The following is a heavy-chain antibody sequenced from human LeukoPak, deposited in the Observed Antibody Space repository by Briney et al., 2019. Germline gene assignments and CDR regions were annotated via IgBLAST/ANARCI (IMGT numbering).Heavy chain of an antibody. Sequence: SVKVSCKASGGTFSSYAISWVRQAPGQGLEWMGGIIPIFGTANYAQKFQGRVTITTDETTSTAYMELSSLTSEDTAVYYCARVGTMVRGRGMKYNWFDPWGQGTLVTVSS. CDR2: IIPIFGTA. D-gene: IGHD3-10*01. J-gene: IGHJ5*02. CDR1: GGTFSSYA. CDR3: ARVGTMVRGRGMKYNWFDP. V-gene: IGHV1-69*05.